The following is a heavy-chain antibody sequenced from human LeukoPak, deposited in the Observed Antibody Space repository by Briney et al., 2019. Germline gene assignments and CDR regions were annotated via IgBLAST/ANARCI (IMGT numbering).Heavy chain of an antibody. CDR1: GSSFTSYW. D-gene: IGHD3-9*01. V-gene: IGHV5-51*01. J-gene: IGHJ6*03. Sequence: GASLKISCKGSGSSFTSYWIGWVRPMPGKGVEWMGIVYTGESDNRYSTSFQGQVTISADKSISTAYLQWSSLKASDTAMYYCARLTYDILAGAPGSMDVCGKGTTVTVSS. CDR3: ARLTYDILAGAPGSMDV. CDR2: VYTGESDN.